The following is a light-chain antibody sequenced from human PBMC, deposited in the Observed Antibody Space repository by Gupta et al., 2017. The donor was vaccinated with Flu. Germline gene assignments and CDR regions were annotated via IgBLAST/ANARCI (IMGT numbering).Light chain of an antibody. CDR2: EVS. V-gene: IGLV2-8*01. CDR1: SSDVGGYEL. Sequence: QPALTQPPSASGSPGQSLTISCTGTSSDVGGYELVSWYQQHPGKAPKLIIYEVSKRPAGVPDRFSGSKSVNTASLTVSGRQEDDEADYYCSSYAGNNNYVFGSGTKVTVL. CDR3: SSYAGNNNYV. J-gene: IGLJ1*01.